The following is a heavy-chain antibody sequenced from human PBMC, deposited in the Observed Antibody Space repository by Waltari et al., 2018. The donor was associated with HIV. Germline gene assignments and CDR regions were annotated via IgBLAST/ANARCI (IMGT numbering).Heavy chain of an antibody. J-gene: IGHJ3*01. CDR3: AKDGSPGRDAVFDS. CDR2: VRYDGGRE. CDR1: GFNVKMYD. Sequence: QVHVVESGGGVVQPGGSLRLSCIASGFNVKMYDIHWFRPAPGRGLGWVAGVRYDGGREDYGDSVKGRFIVSRDNSKNAIFLEMTTLRQEDTAIYRCAKDGSPGRDAVFDSWGQGTMVTVS. D-gene: IGHD1-26*01. V-gene: IGHV3-30*02.